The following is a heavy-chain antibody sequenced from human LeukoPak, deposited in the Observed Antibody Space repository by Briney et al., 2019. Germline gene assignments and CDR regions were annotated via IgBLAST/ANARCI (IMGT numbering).Heavy chain of an antibody. CDR2: IHESGDT. CDR1: GYSISRGYY. D-gene: IGHD3-10*01. V-gene: IGHV4-38-2*02. CDR3: AREGSGTRWFDP. Sequence: SETLSLTCTVSGYSISRGYYWAWIRQTPGKGLEWIGSIHESGDTNYNPSLMSRVTISVDTSKNQFSLKLSSVTAADTAVYYCAREGSGTRWFDPWGQGTLVTVSS. J-gene: IGHJ5*02.